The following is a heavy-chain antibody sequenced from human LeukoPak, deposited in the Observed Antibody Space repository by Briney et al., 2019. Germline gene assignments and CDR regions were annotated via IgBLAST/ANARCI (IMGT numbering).Heavy chain of an antibody. CDR1: GFTFSDYY. D-gene: IGHD3-22*01. J-gene: IGHJ4*02. V-gene: IGHV3-11*01. CDR2: ISSSGNTI. Sequence: PGGPLRLSCAASGFTFSDYYMSWIRQAPGKGLEWVSYISSSGNTIYYADSVKGRFTISRDNAKNSLYLQMNSLRAEDTAVYYCARFRAGSSGYSFDYWGQGTLVTVSS. CDR3: ARFRAGSSGYSFDY.